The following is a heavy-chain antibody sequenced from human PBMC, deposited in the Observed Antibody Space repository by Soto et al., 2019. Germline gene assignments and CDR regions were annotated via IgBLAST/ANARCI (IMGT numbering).Heavy chain of an antibody. CDR1: GYTFTGYY. CDR3: ARDLVSTITSLDY. CDR2: INPNSGAT. D-gene: IGHD5-12*01. V-gene: IGHV1-2*02. J-gene: IGHJ4*02. Sequence: ASVKVSCKASGYTFTGYYMHWLRQAPGQGLEWMGWINPNSGATNYAQKFQGRVTMTRDTSISTAYMELSSLKSDDTAVYYCARDLVSTITSLDYWGQGAPVTVSS.